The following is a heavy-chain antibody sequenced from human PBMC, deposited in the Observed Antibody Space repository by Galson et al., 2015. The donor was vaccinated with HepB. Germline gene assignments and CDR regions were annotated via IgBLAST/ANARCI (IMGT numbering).Heavy chain of an antibody. CDR2: ISSRSSSI. D-gene: IGHD6-13*01. V-gene: IGHV3-48*04. J-gene: IGHJ4*02. CDR1: EFTFSGYS. CDR3: ARFGGSSWLFDH. Sequence: SLRLSCAASEFTFSGYSMNWVRQAPGKGLEWVSYISSRSSSIYYADSVKGRFTISRDNTKNSLYLQMNSLRAEDTAVYYCARFGGSSWLFDHWGQGTLVTVSS.